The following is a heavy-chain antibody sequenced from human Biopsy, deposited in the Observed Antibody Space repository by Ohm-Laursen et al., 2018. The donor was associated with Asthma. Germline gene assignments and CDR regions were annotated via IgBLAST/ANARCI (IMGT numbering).Heavy chain of an antibody. J-gene: IGHJ6*02. CDR2: IYYSGST. V-gene: IGHV4-31*03. CDR3: ARVPHYDILTGFTLRYYYGMDV. Sequence: TLSLTCTVSGGSISSGGYYWSWIRQHPGKGLEWIGYIYYSGSTYYNPSLKSRVTISVGTSKNQFSLKLSSVTAADTAVYYCARVPHYDILTGFTLRYYYGMDVWGQGTTVTVSS. CDR1: GGSISSGGYY. D-gene: IGHD3-9*01.